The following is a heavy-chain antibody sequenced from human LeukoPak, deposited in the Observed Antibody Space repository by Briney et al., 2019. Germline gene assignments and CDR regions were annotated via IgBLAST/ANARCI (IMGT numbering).Heavy chain of an antibody. D-gene: IGHD6-19*01. CDR1: GFTFDDYA. Sequence: HPGGSLRLSCAASGFTFDDYAMHWVRQAPGKGLEWVSGISWNSGGVGYADSVKGRFTISRDNAKNSLYLQMNSLRADDTALYYCAKGKKMTVAGLFDYWGQGTLVTVSS. CDR2: ISWNSGGV. CDR3: AKGKKMTVAGLFDY. V-gene: IGHV3-9*01. J-gene: IGHJ4*02.